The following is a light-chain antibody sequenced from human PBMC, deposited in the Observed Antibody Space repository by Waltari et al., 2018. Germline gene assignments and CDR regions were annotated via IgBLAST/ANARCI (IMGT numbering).Light chain of an antibody. CDR3: SSYTSSSTYV. J-gene: IGLJ1*01. V-gene: IGLV2-18*02. CDR2: EVI. CDR1: NSDLGTYNR. Sequence: QSALTQPPSVSGSPGQSVTIPCTGTNSDLGTYNRASWYTQPPGTAPKPIIYEVIRRPSGVSDRFSGSKSGNTASLTISGLQADDAADYYCSSYTSSSTYVFGTGTKVTVL.